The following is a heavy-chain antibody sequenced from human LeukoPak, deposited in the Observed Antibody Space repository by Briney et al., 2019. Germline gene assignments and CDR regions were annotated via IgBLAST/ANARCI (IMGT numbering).Heavy chain of an antibody. J-gene: IGHJ3*02. CDR3: TTDQFNSFDI. V-gene: IGHV3-73*01. CDR1: GCPSGGST. CDR2: MRSKANSFVT. Sequence: LGGPWKFPWTASGCPSGGSTVPGVGRAQGKGLDGFARMRSKANSFVTTYTTSVQGRFTISRDDSKNTAYLQMNSLRTEDTALYYCTTDQFNSFDIWGRGTMVTVSS. D-gene: IGHD5-24*01.